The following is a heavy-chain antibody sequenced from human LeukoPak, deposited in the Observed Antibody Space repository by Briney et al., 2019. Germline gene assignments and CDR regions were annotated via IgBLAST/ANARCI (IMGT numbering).Heavy chain of an antibody. CDR1: GGTFSSYA. J-gene: IGHJ5*02. CDR2: IIPNSGGT. Sequence: GSSVKVSCKAYGGTFSSYAISWVRQAPGQGLEWMGGIIPNSGGTNYAQKFQGRVTMTRDTSISTAYMELSRLRSDDTAVYYCARDMPNSSGWPRENWFDPWGQGTLVTVSS. CDR3: ARDMPNSSGWPRENWFDP. D-gene: IGHD6-19*01. V-gene: IGHV1-2*02.